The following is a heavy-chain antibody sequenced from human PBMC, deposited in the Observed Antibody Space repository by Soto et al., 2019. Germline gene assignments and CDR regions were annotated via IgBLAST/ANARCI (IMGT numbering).Heavy chain of an antibody. Sequence: SLRLSCATSGFTFSTYAMSWVRQAPGKGLEWVSAISASSSSTYYADSVKGRFTISRDNSKKTLHLQMDSLRADDTAVYYCAKPGYAGSYGDSRGRDKYYIDYWGQGALVTVSS. CDR2: ISASSSST. V-gene: IGHV3-23*01. CDR3: AKPGYAGSYGDSRGRDKYYIDY. J-gene: IGHJ4*02. D-gene: IGHD4-17*01. CDR1: GFTFSTYA.